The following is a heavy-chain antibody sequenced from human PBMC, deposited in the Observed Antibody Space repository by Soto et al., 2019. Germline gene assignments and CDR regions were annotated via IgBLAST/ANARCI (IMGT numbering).Heavy chain of an antibody. CDR3: ARSGYSGYHSYYFDY. V-gene: IGHV1-69*01. CDR1: GGTFSSYA. Sequence: QVQLVQSGAEVKKPGSSVKVSCKASGGTFSSYAISWVRQAPGQGLEWMGGIIPIFGTANYAQKFQGRVTITADASTSTAYMEQSSLRSEDTAVYYCARSGYSGYHSYYFDYWGQGTLVTVSS. J-gene: IGHJ4*02. D-gene: IGHD5-12*01. CDR2: IIPIFGTA.